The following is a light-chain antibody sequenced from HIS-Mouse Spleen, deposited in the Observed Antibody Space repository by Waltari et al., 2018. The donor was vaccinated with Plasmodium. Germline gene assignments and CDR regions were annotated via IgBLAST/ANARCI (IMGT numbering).Light chain of an antibody. V-gene: IGLV2-8*01. CDR2: ESS. CDR1: SRDVGRSTY. CDR3: SSYAGSNNWV. Sequence: QSALTQPPPASGSPGQSGPTSCPGTSRDVGRSTYVSWHQQHPGKAPKRMIYESSKRPSGVPDRFSGSKSGNTASLTGSGLQAEDEADYYCSSYAGSNNWVFGGGTKLTVL. J-gene: IGLJ3*02.